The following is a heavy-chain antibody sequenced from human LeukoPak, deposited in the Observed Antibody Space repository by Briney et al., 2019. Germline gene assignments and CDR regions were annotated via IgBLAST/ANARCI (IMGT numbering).Heavy chain of an antibody. CDR2: ISGSNGNT. J-gene: IGHJ5*02. CDR3: AKDDNYIRFLS. V-gene: IGHV1-18*01. Sequence: ASVKVSCKASSYTFTRYGISWVRQAPGQGLEWMGWISGSNGNTNYAQKFLGRVTMTADTSTSTAYMELRSLTSDDTAVYYCAKDDNYIRFLSWGQGTLVTVSS. D-gene: IGHD3-16*01. CDR1: SYTFTRYG.